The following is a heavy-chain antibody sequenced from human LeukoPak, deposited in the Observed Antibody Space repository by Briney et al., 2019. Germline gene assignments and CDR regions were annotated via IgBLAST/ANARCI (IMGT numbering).Heavy chain of an antibody. J-gene: IGHJ1*01. D-gene: IGHD4-17*01. CDR2: ISYDGSNK. V-gene: IGHV3-30*18. Sequence: PGGSLKPPLPPPGFTLVSYGIHWVRQAPGKGREWGPVISYDGSNKYYADSVKGRFTISRDNSKNTLHLQMNSLRAEDTAVYYCAKREADYGDYVYFQHWGQGTLVTVSS. CDR1: GFTLVSYG. CDR3: AKREADYGDYVYFQH.